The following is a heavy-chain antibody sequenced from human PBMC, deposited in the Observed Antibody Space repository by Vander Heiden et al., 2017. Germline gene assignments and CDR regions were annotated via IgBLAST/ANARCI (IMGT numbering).Heavy chain of an antibody. CDR1: GFTFSRYS. CDR2: ISSSSSYI. V-gene: IGHV3-21*01. J-gene: IGHJ4*02. D-gene: IGHD2-21*02. CDR3: ARDGLYCGGDCYSVVDY. Sequence: EVQLVESGGGLVKPGGSLRLSCAASGFTFSRYSMICVRQAPGKGLEWVSSISSSSSYIYYADSVKGRFTISRDNAKNSLYLQMNSLRAEDTAVYYCARDGLYCGGDCYSVVDYWGQGTLVTVSS.